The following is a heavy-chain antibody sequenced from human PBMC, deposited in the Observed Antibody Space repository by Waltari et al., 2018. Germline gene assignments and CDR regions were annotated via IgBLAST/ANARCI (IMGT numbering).Heavy chain of an antibody. J-gene: IGHJ6*02. CDR1: GGTFSSYA. V-gene: IGHV1-69*01. CDR3: ASVLPPVEMATIGVGMDV. CDR2: IIPIFGTA. D-gene: IGHD5-12*01. Sequence: QVQLVQSGAEVKKPGSSVKVSCKASGGTFSSYAISWVRPAPGQGLEWMGGIIPIFGTANYAQKFQGRVTITADESTSTAYMELSSLRSEDTAVYYCASVLPPVEMATIGVGMDVWGQGTTVTVSS.